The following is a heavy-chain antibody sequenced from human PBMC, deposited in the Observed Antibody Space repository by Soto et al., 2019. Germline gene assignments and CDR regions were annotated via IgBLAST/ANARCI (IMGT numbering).Heavy chain of an antibody. CDR1: GYTFTSYG. Sequence: QVQLVQSGAEVKKPGASVKVSCKASGYTFTSYGISWVRQAPGQGLEWMGWISAYNGNTNYAQKLQGTVTMTTDTSTSTAYMELRSLRSDDTAVYYCARELTNIWGSYPLGAFDIWGQGTMDTVSS. V-gene: IGHV1-18*01. J-gene: IGHJ3*02. CDR3: ARELTNIWGSYPLGAFDI. D-gene: IGHD3-16*02. CDR2: ISAYNGNT.